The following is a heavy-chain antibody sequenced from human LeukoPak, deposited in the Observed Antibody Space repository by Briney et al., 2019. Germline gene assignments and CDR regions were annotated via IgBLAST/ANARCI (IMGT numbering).Heavy chain of an antibody. CDR3: ARARGAAAGPLYYYMDV. D-gene: IGHD6-13*01. CDR2: IIPIFGTA. Sequence: SVKVSCKASGGTFSSYAISWVRQAPGQGLEWMGGIIPIFGTANYAQKFQGRVTITADESTSTAYMELSSLRSEDTAVYYCARARGAAAGPLYYYMDVWGKGTTVTVS. J-gene: IGHJ6*03. V-gene: IGHV1-69*13. CDR1: GGTFSSYA.